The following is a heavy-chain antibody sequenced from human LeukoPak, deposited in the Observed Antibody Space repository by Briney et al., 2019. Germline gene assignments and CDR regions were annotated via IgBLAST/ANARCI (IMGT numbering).Heavy chain of an antibody. D-gene: IGHD6-13*01. Sequence: PSQTLSLTCTVSGGSISSGGYYWSWIRQHPGKGLEWIGYIYYSGSTYYNPSLKNRVTISVDTSKNQFSLKLSSVTAADTAVYYCARAGRRGIAAAAIDYWGQGTLVTVSS. CDR2: IYYSGST. V-gene: IGHV4-31*03. J-gene: IGHJ4*02. CDR1: GGSISSGGYY. CDR3: ARAGRRGIAAAAIDY.